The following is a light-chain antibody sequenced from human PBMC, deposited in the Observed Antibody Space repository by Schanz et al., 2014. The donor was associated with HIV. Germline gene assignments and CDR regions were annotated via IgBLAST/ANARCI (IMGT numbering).Light chain of an antibody. CDR1: SSNIGAGYD. J-gene: IGLJ3*02. Sequence: QSVLTQPPSVSGAPGQRVTISCAGSSSNIGAGYDVHWYHHLPGSAPKLLISGNNNRPSGVPDRFSGSKSGTSASLAISGLRSEDEADYHCAAWDDSLSGNWVFGGGTKLTVL. CDR2: GNN. V-gene: IGLV1-40*01. CDR3: AAWDDSLSGNWV.